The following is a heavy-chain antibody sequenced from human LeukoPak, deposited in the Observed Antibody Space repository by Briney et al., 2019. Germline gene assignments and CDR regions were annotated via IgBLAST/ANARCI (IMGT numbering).Heavy chain of an antibody. D-gene: IGHD3-3*01. CDR1: GFTFNNYA. CDR2: ISGTGGSA. CDR3: AQAERRESGHRFQH. V-gene: IGHV3-23*01. Sequence: GGSLRLSCAASGFTFNNYAMNWVRQGPGEGLEWVSAISGTGGSAYYADSVKGRFTISRDNSKNTLYLEMNSLRADDTAVYYCAQAERRESGHRFQHWGQGILVTVSS. J-gene: IGHJ1*01.